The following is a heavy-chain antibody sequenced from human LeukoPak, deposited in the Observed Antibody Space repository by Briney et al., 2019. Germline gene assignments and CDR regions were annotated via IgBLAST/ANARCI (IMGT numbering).Heavy chain of an antibody. Sequence: GGSLRLSCAASGFTLSSYWMSWVRQPPGKGLEWVATIKADGSEKYYVDSVKGRFTISRDNAKNSLYLQMNRLRAEDTAVYYCARGRITVAYWGQGTLVTVSS. CDR2: IKADGSEK. J-gene: IGHJ1*01. D-gene: IGHD6-19*01. CDR3: ARGRITVAY. V-gene: IGHV3-7*02. CDR1: GFTLSSYW.